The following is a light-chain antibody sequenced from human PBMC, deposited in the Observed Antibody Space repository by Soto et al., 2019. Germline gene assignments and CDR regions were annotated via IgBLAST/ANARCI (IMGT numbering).Light chain of an antibody. Sequence: DVQMTQSPSALSASVGDRVTVTCRASQKITTYLNWYQQNPGKAPKLLIYAASSPEDGVQSRFSGSGSGTDFTLTISSLQPEDFATYYCQHSYYSPSFGGGTKVEIK. CDR1: QKITTY. CDR3: QHSYYSPS. J-gene: IGKJ4*01. V-gene: IGKV1-39*01. CDR2: AAS.